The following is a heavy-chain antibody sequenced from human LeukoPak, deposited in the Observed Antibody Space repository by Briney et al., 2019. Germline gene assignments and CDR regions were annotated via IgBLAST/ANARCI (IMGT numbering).Heavy chain of an antibody. Sequence: SVKVSCKASGYAFTDYYLHWVRQAPGQGLEWMGGIIPIFRTANYAQKFQGRVTITADESTSTAYMELSSLRSEDTAVYYCARALRYYSDSSGYAFDYWGQGTLVTVSP. J-gene: IGHJ4*02. CDR1: GYAFTDYY. CDR2: IIPIFRTA. CDR3: ARALRYYSDSSGYAFDY. V-gene: IGHV1-69*13. D-gene: IGHD3-22*01.